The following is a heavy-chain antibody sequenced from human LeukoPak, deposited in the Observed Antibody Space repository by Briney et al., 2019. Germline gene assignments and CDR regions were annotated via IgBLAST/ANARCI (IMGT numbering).Heavy chain of an antibody. V-gene: IGHV3-23*01. CDR2: ITGIDGST. D-gene: IGHD1-7*01. CDR1: GFSITNYA. CDR3: ATPRGGNYHEGFDI. Sequence: GGSLRLSCAASGFSITNYAMNWVRQAPGKGLEWVSSITGIDGSTYYADSVKGRSTISRDNSKNTLNLQMNGLRAEDTALYHCATPRGGNYHEGFDIWGQGTMVTVSS. J-gene: IGHJ3*02.